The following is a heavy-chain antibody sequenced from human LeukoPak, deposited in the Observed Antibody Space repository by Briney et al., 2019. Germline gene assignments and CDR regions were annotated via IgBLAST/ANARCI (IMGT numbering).Heavy chain of an antibody. Sequence: GGSLRLSCAASGFTFSSYAMTWVRQAPGKGLEWVSIVSGRGDTTYYADSVQGRFTISRDNSKKTLYLQMNSLRAEDTAIYYCAKVPVAGGYNWFDPWGQGILVTVSS. V-gene: IGHV3-23*01. CDR2: VSGRGDTT. CDR1: GFTFSSYA. CDR3: AKVPVAGGYNWFDP. D-gene: IGHD6-19*01. J-gene: IGHJ5*02.